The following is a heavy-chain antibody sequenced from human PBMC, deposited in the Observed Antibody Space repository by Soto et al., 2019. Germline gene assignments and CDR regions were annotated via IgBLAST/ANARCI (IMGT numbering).Heavy chain of an antibody. CDR3: ARDELQITYTLHFDAFDI. CDR2: TYYRSKWYN. J-gene: IGHJ3*02. Sequence: SQTLSLTCAISGDSVSSNSAAWNWIRQSPSRGLEWLGRTYYRSKWYNDYAVSVKSRITINPDTSKNQFSLQLNSVTPEDTAVYYCARDELQITYTLHFDAFDIWGQGTMVTVSS. D-gene: IGHD1-20*01. V-gene: IGHV6-1*01. CDR1: GDSVSSNSAA.